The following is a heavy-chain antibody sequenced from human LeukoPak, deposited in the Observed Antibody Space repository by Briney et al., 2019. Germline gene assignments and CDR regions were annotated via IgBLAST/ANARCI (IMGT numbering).Heavy chain of an antibody. CDR2: IYYSGST. D-gene: IGHD3-10*01. CDR1: GGSISSSSTYY. CDR3: AKSNGYGLIDI. V-gene: IGHV4-39*07. Sequence: SETLSLTCTVSGGSISSSSTYYWGWIRQPPGKGLEWIGSIYYSGSTYYNPSLESRVTMSLDTSKNQFSLKLNSVTAADTAVYYCAKSNGYGLIDIWGQGTMVTVSS. J-gene: IGHJ3*02.